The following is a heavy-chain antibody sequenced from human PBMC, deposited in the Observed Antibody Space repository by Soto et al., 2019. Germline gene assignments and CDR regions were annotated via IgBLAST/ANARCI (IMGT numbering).Heavy chain of an antibody. J-gene: IGHJ4*02. Sequence: GGSLRLSCAASGFTFSSYGMHWVRQAPGKGLEWVAVISYDGSNKYYADSVKGRFTISRDNSKNTLYLQMNSLRAEDTAVYYCAKDLRSGSYYSYYFDYWGQGTLVTVSS. CDR3: AKDLRSGSYYSYYFDY. V-gene: IGHV3-30*18. CDR1: GFTFSSYG. D-gene: IGHD1-26*01. CDR2: ISYDGSNK.